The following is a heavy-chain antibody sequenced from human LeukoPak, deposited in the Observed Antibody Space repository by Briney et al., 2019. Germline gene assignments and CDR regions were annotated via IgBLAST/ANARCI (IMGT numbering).Heavy chain of an antibody. Sequence: SETLSLTCAVYGGSFSGYYWSWIRQPPGKGLEWIGEINHSGSTNYNPSLKSRVTISVDTSKNQFSLKLSSVTAADTAVYYCARLTSGYSSSWTFYFDYWGQGTLVTVSS. J-gene: IGHJ4*02. CDR3: ARLTSGYSSSWTFYFDY. D-gene: IGHD6-13*01. CDR2: INHSGST. CDR1: GGSFSGYY. V-gene: IGHV4-34*01.